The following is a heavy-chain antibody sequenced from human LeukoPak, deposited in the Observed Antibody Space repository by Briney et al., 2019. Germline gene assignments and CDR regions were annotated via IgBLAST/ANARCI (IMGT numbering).Heavy chain of an antibody. CDR2: ISGSGGST. J-gene: IGHJ6*03. V-gene: IGHV3-23*01. CDR1: GFTFSSYG. D-gene: IGHD6-13*01. CDR3: ARRGSLAYYYYMDV. Sequence: GGSLRLSCAASGFTFSSYGMSWVRQAPGKGLEWVSAISGSGGSTYYTDSVKGRFTISRDNSKNTLYLQMNSLRAEDTAVYYCARRGSLAYYYYMDVWGKGTTVTVSS.